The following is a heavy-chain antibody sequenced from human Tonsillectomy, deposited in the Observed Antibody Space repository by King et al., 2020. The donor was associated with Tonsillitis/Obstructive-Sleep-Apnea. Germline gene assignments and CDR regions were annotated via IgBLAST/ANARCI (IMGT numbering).Heavy chain of an antibody. J-gene: IGHJ4*02. V-gene: IGHV3-23*04. CDR1: GFTFSSYA. D-gene: IGHD2-2*01. Sequence: VQLVQSGGGLVQPGGSLRLSCAASGFTFSSYAMRWVRQAPGKGLEWVSAISGSGGSTYYADSVKGRFTISRDNSKHTLYLQMNSPRAEDTAVYYCAKASKGLRYCSSTSCSPDYWGQGTLVTVSS. CDR3: AKASKGLRYCSSTSCSPDY. CDR2: ISGSGGST.